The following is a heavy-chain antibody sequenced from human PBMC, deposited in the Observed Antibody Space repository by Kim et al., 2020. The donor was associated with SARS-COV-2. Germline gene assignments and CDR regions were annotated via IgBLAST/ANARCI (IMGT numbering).Heavy chain of an antibody. CDR1: GFTFSSYS. D-gene: IGHD1-1*01. CDR2: ISSSSSYI. V-gene: IGHV3-21*01. CDR3: ARDLPYNGSRGPFDY. J-gene: IGHJ4*02. Sequence: GGSLRLSCAASGFTFSSYSMNWVRQAPGKGLEWVSSISSSSSYIYYADSVKGRFTISRDNAKNSLYLQMNSLRAEDTAVYYCARDLPYNGSRGPFDYWGQGTLVTVSS.